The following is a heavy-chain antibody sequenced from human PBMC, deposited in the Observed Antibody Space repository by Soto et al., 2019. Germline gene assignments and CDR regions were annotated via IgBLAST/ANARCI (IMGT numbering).Heavy chain of an antibody. V-gene: IGHV1-18*01. CDR2: ISAYNGNT. CDR1: GYTFTSYG. D-gene: IGHD2-15*01. Sequence: ASVKVSCKASGYTFTSYGISWVRQAPGQGLEWMGWISAYNGNTNYAQKLQGRVTMTTDTSTCTAYMELRSLRSDDTAVYYCARAILVVVAATNNWFDPWGQGTLVTVSS. CDR3: ARAILVVVAATNNWFDP. J-gene: IGHJ5*02.